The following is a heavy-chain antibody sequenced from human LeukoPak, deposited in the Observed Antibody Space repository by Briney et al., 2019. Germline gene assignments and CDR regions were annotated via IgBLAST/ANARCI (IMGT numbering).Heavy chain of an antibody. Sequence: GGSLRLSCAASGFTFSSYGMHWVRQAPGKGLEWVAFIRYDGSNKYYADSVKGRFTISRDNSKNTLYLQMNSLRAEDTAVYYCAKDGPILLWFGEPPTPLDYWGQGTLVTVSS. D-gene: IGHD3-10*01. CDR3: AKDGPILLWFGEPPTPLDY. CDR1: GFTFSSYG. CDR2: IRYDGSNK. V-gene: IGHV3-30*02. J-gene: IGHJ4*02.